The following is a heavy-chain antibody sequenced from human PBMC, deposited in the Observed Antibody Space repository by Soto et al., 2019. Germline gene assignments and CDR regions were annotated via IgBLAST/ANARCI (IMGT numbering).Heavy chain of an antibody. Sequence: QITLKESGPTLVKPTQTLTLTCTFSGFSLPTDRVGVGWIRQPPGKALEWLAVIYWDDTKTYRPSLKSRLTITNDTSKHQVALTMTAMDPVDTATYYCAHAYGGRSLYWGQGTLVTVS. D-gene: IGHD1-26*01. CDR1: GFSLPTDRVG. CDR3: AHAYGGRSLY. J-gene: IGHJ4*02. CDR2: IYWDDTK. V-gene: IGHV2-5*02.